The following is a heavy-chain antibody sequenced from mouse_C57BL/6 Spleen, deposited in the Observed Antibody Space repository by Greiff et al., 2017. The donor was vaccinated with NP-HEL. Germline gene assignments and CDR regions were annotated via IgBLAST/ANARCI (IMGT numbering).Heavy chain of an antibody. Sequence: EVMLVESGGGLVKPGGSLKLSCAASGFTFSDYGMHWVRQAPEKGLEWVAYISSGSSTIYYADTVKGRFTISRDNAKNTLSLQMTRLRSEDTAMYYCARGDGYYVGYYAMDYWGQGTSVTVSS. V-gene: IGHV5-17*01. D-gene: IGHD2-3*01. CDR1: GFTFSDYG. CDR2: ISSGSSTI. J-gene: IGHJ4*01. CDR3: ARGDGYYVGYYAMDY.